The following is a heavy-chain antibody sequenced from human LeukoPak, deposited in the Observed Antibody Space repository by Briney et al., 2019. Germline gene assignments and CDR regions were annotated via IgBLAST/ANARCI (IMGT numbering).Heavy chain of an antibody. Sequence: PGGSLRLSCAASGLTFDDYGMSWVRQAPGKGLEWVSGINWNGGSTGYADSVKGRFTISRDNAKNSLYLQMNSLRAEDTAVYYCVRDLAWDYMDVWGKGTTVTVSS. CDR1: GLTFDDYG. CDR3: VRDLAWDYMDV. D-gene: IGHD7-27*01. CDR2: INWNGGST. V-gene: IGHV3-20*04. J-gene: IGHJ6*03.